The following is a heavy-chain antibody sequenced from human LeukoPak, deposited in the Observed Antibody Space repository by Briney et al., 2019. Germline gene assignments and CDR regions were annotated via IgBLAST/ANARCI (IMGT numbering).Heavy chain of an antibody. CDR2: ISYSGST. J-gene: IGHJ4*02. CDR1: GGSISSSSYY. Sequence: SETLSLTCTVSGGSISSSSYYWGWIRQPPGKGLGWIGTISYSGSTYYNPSLKSRVIISVDTSKNQFSLKLSSVTAADTAVYYCARGRIRWPKTGDFDYWGQGTLVTVSS. CDR3: ARGRIRWPKTGDFDY. V-gene: IGHV4-39*07. D-gene: IGHD4-23*01.